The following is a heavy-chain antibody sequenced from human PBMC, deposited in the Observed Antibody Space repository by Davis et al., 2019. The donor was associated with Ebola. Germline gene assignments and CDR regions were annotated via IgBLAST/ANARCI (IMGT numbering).Heavy chain of an antibody. J-gene: IGHJ6*04. Sequence: GGSLRLSCAASGFTFSTYSMNWVRQAPGKGLEWVSSISSSSYFIYYADSLKGRFTVSRDNAKKSLYLQVDSLRAEDTAVYYCARDRWYSSGGVYHYYGMDVWGEGTTVTVSS. CDR2: ISSSSYFI. CDR1: GFTFSTYS. D-gene: IGHD6-19*01. V-gene: IGHV3-21*01. CDR3: ARDRWYSSGGVYHYYGMDV.